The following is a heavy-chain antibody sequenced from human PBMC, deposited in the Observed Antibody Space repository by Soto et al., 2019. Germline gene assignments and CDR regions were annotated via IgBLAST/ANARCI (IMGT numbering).Heavy chain of an antibody. J-gene: IGHJ4*02. CDR2: ISYDGSNE. Sequence: GGSLRLSCAASGFTFSSYAMHWFRQAPGKGLEWVAVISYDGSNEYYADSVKGRFTISRDNSKNTLYLQMNSLRAEDTAVYYCARDVDSSVYYSLDYWGQGTLVTVSS. V-gene: IGHV3-30-3*01. CDR1: GFTFSSYA. CDR3: ARDVDSSVYYSLDY. D-gene: IGHD3-22*01.